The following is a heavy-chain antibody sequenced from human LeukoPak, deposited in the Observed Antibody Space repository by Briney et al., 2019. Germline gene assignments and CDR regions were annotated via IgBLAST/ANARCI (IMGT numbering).Heavy chain of an antibody. V-gene: IGHV3-21*01. CDR3: ARDSKVVVVPAAEDYYYMDV. CDR1: GFTFSGYN. CDR2: ITTTSSYI. J-gene: IGHJ6*03. Sequence: GGSLRLSCAASGFTFSGYNMNWVRQAPGKALEWISSITTTSSYIYYADSVRGRFTISRDNAKNSLYLQMNSLRAEDTAVYYCARDSKVVVVPAAEDYYYMDVWGKGTTVTVSS. D-gene: IGHD2-2*01.